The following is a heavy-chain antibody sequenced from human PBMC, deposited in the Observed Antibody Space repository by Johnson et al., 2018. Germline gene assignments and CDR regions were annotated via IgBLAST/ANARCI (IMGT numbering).Heavy chain of an antibody. CDR3: ARDKYPSDRGYYYMDV. CDR1: GFTFSSYS. J-gene: IGHJ6*03. Sequence: EVQLVESGGGLVKPGGSLRLSCAGSGFTFSSYSMNWVRQAPGKGLEWVSYISSSGSTIYYADSVKGRFTISRDNAKNSLYLQMNSLRAEDTAVYYCARDKYPSDRGYYYMDVWGKGTTVTVSS. D-gene: IGHD2-2*01. V-gene: IGHV3-21*05. CDR2: ISSSGSTI.